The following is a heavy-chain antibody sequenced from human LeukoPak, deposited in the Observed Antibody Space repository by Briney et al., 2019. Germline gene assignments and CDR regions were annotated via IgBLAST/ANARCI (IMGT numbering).Heavy chain of an antibody. D-gene: IGHD3-22*01. Sequence: ASVKVSCKASGYTFTGYYMHWVRQAPGQGLEWVGWINPNSGGTNYAQKFQGRVTMTRDTSISTAYMELSRLRSDDTAVYYSASIYSSGYETDYWGQGTLVTVSS. CDR3: ASIYSSGYETDY. CDR1: GYTFTGYY. CDR2: INPNSGGT. J-gene: IGHJ4*02. V-gene: IGHV1-2*02.